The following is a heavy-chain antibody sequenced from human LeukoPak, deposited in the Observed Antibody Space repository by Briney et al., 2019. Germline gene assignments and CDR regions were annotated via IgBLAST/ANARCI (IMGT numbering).Heavy chain of an antibody. Sequence: MSSETLSLTCTVSGGSISSYYWSWIRQPPGKGLEWIGYIYYSGSTNYNPSLKSRVTISVDTSKNQFSLKLSSVTAADTAVYYCARHHPHKAFDIWGQGTMVTVSS. CDR3: ARHHPHKAFDI. CDR1: GGSISSYY. V-gene: IGHV4-59*08. CDR2: IYYSGST. J-gene: IGHJ3*02.